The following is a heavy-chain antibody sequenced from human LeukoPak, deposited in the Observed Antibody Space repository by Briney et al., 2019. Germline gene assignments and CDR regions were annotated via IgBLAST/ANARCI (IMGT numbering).Heavy chain of an antibody. J-gene: IGHJ4*02. CDR1: GFTFSSYA. CDR3: AKMALLYYGSYPDY. Sequence: GGSLRLSCAASGFTFSSYAMSWVRQAPGKGLEWVSAITGSGGSTYYADSVKGRFTISRDNSKNTLYLQMNSLRAEDTAVYYCAKMALLYYGSYPDYWGQGTLVTVSS. V-gene: IGHV3-23*01. CDR2: ITGSGGST. D-gene: IGHD3-10*01.